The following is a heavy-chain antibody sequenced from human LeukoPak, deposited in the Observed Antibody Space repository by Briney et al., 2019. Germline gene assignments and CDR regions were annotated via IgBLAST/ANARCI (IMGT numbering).Heavy chain of an antibody. D-gene: IGHD2-2*02. CDR2: LWYDGVIQ. CDR3: ARALGPCSSGACCSTYLDY. V-gene: IGHV3-33*01. CDR1: GVSFSTYG. Sequence: GGSLRLSCVVSGVSFSTYGMHWVRQAPGKELEWRALLWYDGVIQYYPDSVNGRFTISRDSSTNTEYLPIDSLTVEDTGVYYCARALGPCSSGACCSTYLDYWGRGNLVPVSS. J-gene: IGHJ4*02.